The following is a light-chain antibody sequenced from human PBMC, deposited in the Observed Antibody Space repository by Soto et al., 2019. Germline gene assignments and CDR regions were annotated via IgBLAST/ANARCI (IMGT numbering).Light chain of an antibody. J-gene: IGKJ1*01. Sequence: EIVLTQSPGTLSLSPGERATLSCRASQSVGTKLAWYRQTPGQAPRLLIYGASTRATDTPARFSGSGAGTEFTLTISRVEPADFAFYYCQQYGSSLAAFGQGTQVE. CDR3: QQYGSSLAA. CDR2: GAS. V-gene: IGKV3-20*01. CDR1: QSVGTK.